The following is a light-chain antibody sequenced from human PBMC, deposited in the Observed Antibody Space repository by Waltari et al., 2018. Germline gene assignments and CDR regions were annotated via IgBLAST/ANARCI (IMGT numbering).Light chain of an antibody. Sequence: QSAPTQPASVSGYLGQSITISCTGTSSDIGAYTYVSWCQQHPGKAPQVLIFDVNNRPSGVSDRFAASKAGNTAALTISGLQAEDEADYYCGSYTSSSTWVFGGGTKVTV. CDR1: SSDIGAYTY. V-gene: IGLV2-14*01. CDR3: GSYTSSSTWV. J-gene: IGLJ3*02. CDR2: DVN.